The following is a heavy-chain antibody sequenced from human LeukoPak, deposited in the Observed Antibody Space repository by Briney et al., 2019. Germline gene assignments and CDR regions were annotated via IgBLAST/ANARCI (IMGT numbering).Heavy chain of an antibody. CDR1: GFTFSSYA. J-gene: IGHJ6*02. CDR2: ISSNGGST. Sequence: PGGSLRLSCAASGFTFSSYAMHWVRQAPGKGLEYVSAISSNGGSTYYANSVKGRFTISRDNSKNTLYLQMGSLRAEDMAVYYCARVADYDYYYYGMDVWGQGTTVTASS. V-gene: IGHV3-64*01. D-gene: IGHD4-17*01. CDR3: ARVADYDYYYYGMDV.